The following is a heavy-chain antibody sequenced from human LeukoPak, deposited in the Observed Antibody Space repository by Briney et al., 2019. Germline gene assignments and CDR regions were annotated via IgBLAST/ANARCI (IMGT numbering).Heavy chain of an antibody. D-gene: IGHD3-22*01. V-gene: IGHV4-34*01. J-gene: IGHJ4*02. CDR1: GGSFSGYY. CDR2: INHSGST. Sequence: SETLSLTCAVYGGSFSGYYWSWIRQLPGKGLEWIGEINHSGSTNYNPSLKSRVTISVDTSKNQFSLKLSSVTAADTAVYYCARGDYYYDSSGPQRYFDYWGQGTLVTVSS. CDR3: ARGDYYYDSSGPQRYFDY.